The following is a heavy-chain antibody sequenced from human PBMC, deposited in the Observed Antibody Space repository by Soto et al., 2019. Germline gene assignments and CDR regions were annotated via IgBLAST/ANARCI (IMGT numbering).Heavy chain of an antibody. CDR1: GFIFSSFG. D-gene: IGHD1-26*01. J-gene: IGHJ4*02. V-gene: IGHV3-33*01. Sequence: QVQLVESGGGVVQPGTSLRLSCVVSGFIFSSFGMHWVRQAPGKGLEWVGFVWHDGSNKEYADSVKGRFIISRDNSKNTVYLHMNSLRAEDTAVYYCAREGLSGSQPEFDSWGQGTLVTVSS. CDR3: AREGLSGSQPEFDS. CDR2: VWHDGSNK.